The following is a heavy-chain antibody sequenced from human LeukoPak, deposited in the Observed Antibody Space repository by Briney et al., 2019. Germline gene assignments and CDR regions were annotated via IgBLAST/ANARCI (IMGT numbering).Heavy chain of an antibody. D-gene: IGHD4-17*01. Sequence: PGGSLRLSCAASGFTFSRFSMNWVRQAPGKGLEWVSSISSSSSYIYYADSVKGRFTISRDNAKNSLYLQMNSLRAEDTAVYYCARDLTTVTDYYGMDVWGQGTTVTVSS. CDR2: ISSSSSYI. V-gene: IGHV3-21*01. J-gene: IGHJ6*02. CDR1: GFTFSRFS. CDR3: ARDLTTVTDYYGMDV.